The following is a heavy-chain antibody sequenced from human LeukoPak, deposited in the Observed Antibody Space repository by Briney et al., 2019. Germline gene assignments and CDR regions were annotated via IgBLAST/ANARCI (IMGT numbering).Heavy chain of an antibody. J-gene: IGHJ6*02. D-gene: IGHD3-3*01. Sequence: GSLRLSCAASGFTFSSYGMNWVRQAPGKGLEWVSYITSSGGAIYYTDSVKGRFTISRDNAKNSLYLQMNSLRAEDTAVYYCARPPSITNPYYGMDVWGQGTTVTVSS. CDR3: ARPPSITNPYYGMDV. V-gene: IGHV3-48*03. CDR1: GFTFSSYG. CDR2: ITSSGGAI.